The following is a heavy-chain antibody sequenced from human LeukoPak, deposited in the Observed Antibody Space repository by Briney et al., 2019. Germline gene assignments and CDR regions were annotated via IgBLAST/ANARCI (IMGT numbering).Heavy chain of an antibody. CDR1: GGSISSGDYY. Sequence: PSQTLSLTCTVSGGSISSGDYYWSWIRQAPGKGLEWIGYIYYSGRTYYNPSLKSRVTISVDTSKNQFSLKLSSVTAADTAVYYCARATLDCSSTSCYGIGDWFDPWGQGTLVTVSS. J-gene: IGHJ5*02. CDR2: IYYSGRT. CDR3: ARATLDCSSTSCYGIGDWFDP. V-gene: IGHV4-30-4*08. D-gene: IGHD2-2*01.